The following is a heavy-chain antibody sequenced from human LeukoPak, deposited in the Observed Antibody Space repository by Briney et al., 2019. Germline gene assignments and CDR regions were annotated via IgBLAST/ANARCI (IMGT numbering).Heavy chain of an antibody. J-gene: IGHJ3*02. CDR2: IYGGGPT. V-gene: IGHV3-53*01. CDR1: GFTVSGNY. Sequence: GGSLRLSCAASGFTVSGNYMSWVRQAPGRGLECVSVIYGGGPTYYADSVKGRFTISRDTAKNTLYLQMNSLRGEDTAVYFCARDLGIAGTTHAFDIWGHGTMVTVSS. CDR3: ARDLGIAGTTHAFDI. D-gene: IGHD1-14*01.